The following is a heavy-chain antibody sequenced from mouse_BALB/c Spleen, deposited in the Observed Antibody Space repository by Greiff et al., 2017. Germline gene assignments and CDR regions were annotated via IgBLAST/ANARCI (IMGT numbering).Heavy chain of an antibody. CDR2: IYPSDSYT. D-gene: IGHD1-1*01. CDR1: GYTFTSYW. J-gene: IGHJ2*01. CDR3: TRKHYDYFDY. V-gene: IGHV1-69*02. Sequence: QVQLQQPGAELVRPGASVKLSCKASGYTFTSYWINWVKQRPGQGLEWIGNIYPSDSYTNYNQKFKDKATLTVDKSSSTAYMQLSSPTSEDSAVYYCTRKHYDYFDYWGQGTTLTVSS.